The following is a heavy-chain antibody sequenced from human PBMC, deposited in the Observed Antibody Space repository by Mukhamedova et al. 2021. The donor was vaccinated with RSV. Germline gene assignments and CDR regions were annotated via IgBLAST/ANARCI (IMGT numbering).Heavy chain of an antibody. CDR2: IRSKANSYAT. D-gene: IGHD2-2*01. J-gene: IGHJ3*02. V-gene: IGHV3-73*01. Sequence: GKGLEWVGRIRSKANSYATAYAASVKGRFTISRDDSKNTAYLQMNSLKTEDTAVYYCTRHVKDIVVVQAAFDIWGQGTMVTVSS. CDR3: TRHVKDIVVVQAAFDI.